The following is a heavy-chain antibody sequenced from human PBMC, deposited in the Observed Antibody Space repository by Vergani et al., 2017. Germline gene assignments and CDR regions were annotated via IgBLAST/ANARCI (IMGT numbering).Heavy chain of an antibody. Sequence: QVQLQESGPGLVKPSETLSLTCTVSGGSVDNRDYYWGWIRRPPGKGLEWIGSFSKGGTTSLHPSVKSRVAISSDTAKNRFSLKLTPVSAADTAVYYCARSSCGGDCYEFDYWGQGILVTVSS. J-gene: IGHJ4*02. V-gene: IGHV4-39*01. CDR1: GGSVDNRDYY. D-gene: IGHD2-21*02. CDR3: ARSSCGGDCYEFDY. CDR2: FSKGGTT.